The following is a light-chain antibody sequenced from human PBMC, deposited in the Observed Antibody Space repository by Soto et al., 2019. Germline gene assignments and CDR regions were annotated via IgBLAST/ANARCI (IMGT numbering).Light chain of an antibody. V-gene: IGKV3-20*01. J-gene: IGKJ2*01. CDR2: AAS. Sequence: EIVLTQSPGTLSLSPGERATLSCRASQSVTNSYLAWYQQKPGQAPRLLIYAASSRATGIPDRFAGSVSGTDFTLTISRLEPEDVAVYYCQQYVAPPPYTFGQGTRLEIK. CDR1: QSVTNSY. CDR3: QQYVAPPPYT.